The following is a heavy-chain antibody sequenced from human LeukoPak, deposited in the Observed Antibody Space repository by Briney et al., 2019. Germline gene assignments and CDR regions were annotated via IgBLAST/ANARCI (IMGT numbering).Heavy chain of an antibody. V-gene: IGHV5-51*01. CDR2: IYPGDSDT. J-gene: IGHJ5*02. D-gene: IGHD3-9*01. CDR1: GYSFTSYW. CDR3: ARELHFYYDILTGSRTNWFDP. Sequence: GESLKISCKGSGYSFTSYWIGWVRQMPGKGLEWMGIIYPGDSDTRYSPSFQGQVTISADKSISTAYLQWSSLKASDTAMYYCARELHFYYDILTGSRTNWFDPWGQGTLVTVSS.